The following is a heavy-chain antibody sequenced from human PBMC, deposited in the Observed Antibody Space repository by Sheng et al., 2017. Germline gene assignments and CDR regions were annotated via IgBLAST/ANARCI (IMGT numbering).Heavy chain of an antibody. V-gene: IGHV3-48*03. D-gene: IGHD3-3*01. CDR1: GFTFSSYE. CDR3: ARGGYDFWSGHPGYGMDV. Sequence: EVQLVESGGGLVQPGGSLRLSCAASGFTFSSYEMNWVRQAPGNGLEWVSYISSSGSTIYYADSVKGRFTISRDNAKNSLYLQMNSLRAEDTAVYYCARGGYDFWSGHPGYGMDVWGQGTTVTVSS. J-gene: IGHJ6*02. CDR2: ISSSGSTI.